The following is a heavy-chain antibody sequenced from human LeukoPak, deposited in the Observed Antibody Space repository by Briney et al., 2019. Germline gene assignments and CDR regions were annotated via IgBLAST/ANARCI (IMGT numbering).Heavy chain of an antibody. CDR1: GFTFSSYW. V-gene: IGHV3-7*01. CDR2: IKQDGSEK. Sequence: GGSLRLSCAASGFTFSSYWMSWVRQAPGKGLEWVANIKQDGSEKYYADSVKGRFTISRDNSKNTLYLQMNSLRAEDTAVYYCAKWVGYNSGWYDCWGQGTLVTVSS. D-gene: IGHD6-19*01. CDR3: AKWVGYNSGWYDC. J-gene: IGHJ5*01.